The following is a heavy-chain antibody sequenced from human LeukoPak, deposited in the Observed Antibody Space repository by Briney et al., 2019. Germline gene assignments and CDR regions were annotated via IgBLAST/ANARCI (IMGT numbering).Heavy chain of an antibody. Sequence: GVALRLSCAASGFSVSSYAMSWVRQAPGKGLEWVSGVSGSGGSTYYADSVKGRFTISRDNSKNTWYLQMNSLRAEDTAVYYCANPFGGVIGNFDYWAQGTRVTVSS. V-gene: IGHV3-23*01. CDR3: ANPFGGVIGNFDY. D-gene: IGHD3-16*02. CDR1: GFSVSSYA. J-gene: IGHJ4*02. CDR2: VSGSGGST.